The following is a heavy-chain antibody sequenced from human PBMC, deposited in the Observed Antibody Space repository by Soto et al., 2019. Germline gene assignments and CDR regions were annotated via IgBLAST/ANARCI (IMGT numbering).Heavy chain of an antibody. CDR2: AYYSGDT. D-gene: IGHD2-8*01. CDR3: ARDRSTYGGGGTGEVKENWFDP. J-gene: IGHJ5*02. Sequence: SETLSLTCSVSGGSIGRYYWSWIRQPPGKGLEWIGYAYYSGDTGYNPSLQSRVTMAVDTSKNQVSLKLTSVTAADTAVYYCARDRSTYGGGGTGEVKENWFDPWGQGALVTVSS. CDR1: GGSIGRYY. V-gene: IGHV4-59*01.